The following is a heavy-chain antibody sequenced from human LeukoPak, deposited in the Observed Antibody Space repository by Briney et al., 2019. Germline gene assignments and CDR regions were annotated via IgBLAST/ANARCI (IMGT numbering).Heavy chain of an antibody. CDR2: INPGDSDT. J-gene: IGHJ4*02. CDR3: ASAIVVADYDY. D-gene: IGHD2-2*01. CDR1: GYRFTSYW. Sequence: GESLKISCKGSGYRFTSYWIAWVRQMPGKGLEWMGIINPGDSDTRYSPSFQGQVTISADKSISTAYLQWSSLKASDTAMYYCASAIVVADYDYWGQGTLVTVSS. V-gene: IGHV5-51*01.